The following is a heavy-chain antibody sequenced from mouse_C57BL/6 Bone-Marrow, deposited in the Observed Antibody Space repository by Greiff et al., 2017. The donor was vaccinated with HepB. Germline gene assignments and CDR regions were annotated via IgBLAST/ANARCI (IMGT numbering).Heavy chain of an antibody. CDR2: ISSGGDYI. J-gene: IGHJ1*03. D-gene: IGHD2-4*01. V-gene: IGHV5-9-1*02. CDR1: GFTFSSYA. Sequence: EVQGVESGEGLVKPGGSLKLSCAASGFTFSSYAMSWVRQTPEKRLEWVAYISSGGDYIYYADTVKGRFTISRDNARNTLYLQMSSLKSEDTAMYYCTRDYDYDDWYFDVWGTGTTVTVSS. CDR3: TRDYDYDDWYFDV.